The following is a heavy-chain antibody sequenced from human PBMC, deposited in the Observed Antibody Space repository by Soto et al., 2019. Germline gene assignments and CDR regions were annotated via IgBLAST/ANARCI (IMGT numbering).Heavy chain of an antibody. V-gene: IGHV4-30-4*01. CDR2: IFYTGST. CDR3: ARVKATLYGHYYFDY. J-gene: IGHJ4*02. D-gene: IGHD5-12*01. Sequence: PSETLSLTCSVSGGTINSGGYFWSWIRQPPGKGLEWIGSIFYTGSTYYSPSLKSRASMSMDTSKNRFSLRLRSLTAADTAVYFCARVKATLYGHYYFDYWGQGTPVTVSS. CDR1: GGTINSGGYF.